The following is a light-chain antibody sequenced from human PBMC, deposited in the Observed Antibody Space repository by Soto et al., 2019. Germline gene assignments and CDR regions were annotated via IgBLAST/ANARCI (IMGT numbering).Light chain of an antibody. CDR1: SSDVGGYNY. CDR2: EVS. V-gene: IGLV2-14*01. Sequence: QSALTQPASVSGSPGQSITISCTGTSSDVGGYNYVSWYQQHPGKAPKLIIYEVSNRPSGVSNRFSGSKSGNTASLTISGLLADDEADYYCSSYTSSSTYVFGTGTKVTVL. CDR3: SSYTSSSTYV. J-gene: IGLJ1*01.